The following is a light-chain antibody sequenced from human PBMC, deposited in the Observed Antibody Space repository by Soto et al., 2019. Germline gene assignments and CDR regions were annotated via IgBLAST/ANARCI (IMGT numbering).Light chain of an antibody. CDR1: QSINTW. CDR2: KAS. CDR3: QQYNSHSSYT. Sequence: DIQMTQSPSTLSASVGDRVTITCRASQSINTWLAWYQQKPGKAPKLLIYKASSLRSGVPSRFSGSGSGTDFTLTISSLQPDDFAIYYCQQYNSHSSYTFGQGTKLEIK. V-gene: IGKV1-5*03. J-gene: IGKJ2*01.